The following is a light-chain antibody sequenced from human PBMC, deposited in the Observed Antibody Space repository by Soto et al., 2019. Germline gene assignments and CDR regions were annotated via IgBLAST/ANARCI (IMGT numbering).Light chain of an antibody. V-gene: IGKV3-20*01. CDR1: QSVSSSY. J-gene: IGKJ1*01. Sequence: EIVLTQSPGTLSLSPVERATLSCRASQSVSSSYLAWYQQKPGQAPRLLIYAASSRATGIPDRFSGSGSGTDFTLTISRLEPEDFAVYSCQQYANSPGTFGQGTKVEIK. CDR2: AAS. CDR3: QQYANSPGT.